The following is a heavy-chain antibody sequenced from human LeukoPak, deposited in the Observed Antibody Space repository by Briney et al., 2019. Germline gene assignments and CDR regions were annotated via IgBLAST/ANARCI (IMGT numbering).Heavy chain of an antibody. CDR3: ARDKYSYGYKDGFDY. D-gene: IGHD5-18*01. V-gene: IGHV1-3*01. J-gene: IGHJ4*02. CDR2: INAANGNT. Sequence: GASVKVSCEASGYTFTCYAMHWVRQAPGQRLEWVGWINAANGNTKYSQKLQGRVTITRDTSASTAYMEPSSLRSEDTAVYYCARDKYSYGYKDGFDYWGQGTLVTVSS. CDR1: GYTFTCYA.